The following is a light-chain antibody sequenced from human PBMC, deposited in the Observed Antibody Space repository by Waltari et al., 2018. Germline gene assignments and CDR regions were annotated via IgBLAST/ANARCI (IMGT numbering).Light chain of an antibody. CDR3: CSFTSSSTWV. Sequence: QTALTQPASVSGSPGQTTTNTCTGTTTDLGGDNHDSWYQQHPGKAPKLIIFDVSRRPSGVSNRFSGSKSANTASLIISGLQADDEADYYCCSFTSSSTWVFGGGTKLTVL. V-gene: IGLV2-14*03. CDR1: TTDLGGDNH. J-gene: IGLJ3*02. CDR2: DVS.